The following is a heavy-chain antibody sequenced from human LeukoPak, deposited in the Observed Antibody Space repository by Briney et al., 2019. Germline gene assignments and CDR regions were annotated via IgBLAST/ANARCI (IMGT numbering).Heavy chain of an antibody. CDR3: AADSGVVVANDAFDI. CDR2: IVVGSGNT. V-gene: IGHV1-58*01. D-gene: IGHD6-19*01. Sequence: SVKVSFKASGFTFTSSAVQWVRQARGQRLEWIGWIVVGSGNTNYAQKFQERVTITRDMSTSTAYMELSSLRSEDTAVYYCAADSGVVVANDAFDIWGQGTMVTVSS. CDR1: GFTFTSSA. J-gene: IGHJ3*02.